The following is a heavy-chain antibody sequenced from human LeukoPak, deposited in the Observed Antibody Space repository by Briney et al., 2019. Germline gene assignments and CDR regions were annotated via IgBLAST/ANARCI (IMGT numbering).Heavy chain of an antibody. V-gene: IGHV1-8*01. J-gene: IGHJ6*03. CDR3: ARVRPNWLRSYYYYYYMDV. CDR2: MNPNSGNT. D-gene: IGHD5-12*01. CDR1: GYTFTNYD. Sequence: ASVKVSCKASGYTFTNYDINWVRQATGQGLEWMGWMNPNSGNTGYAQKFQGRVTMTRNTSISTAYMELSSLRSEDTAVYYCARVRPNWLRSYYYYYYMDVWGKGTTVTISS.